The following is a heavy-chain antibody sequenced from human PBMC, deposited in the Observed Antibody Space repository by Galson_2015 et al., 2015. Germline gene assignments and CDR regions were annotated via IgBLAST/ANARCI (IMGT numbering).Heavy chain of an antibody. D-gene: IGHD3-10*01. CDR2: ISSSSTTM. J-gene: IGHJ4*02. V-gene: IGHV3-48*02. CDR3: IRGGTGGIFAVGDY. Sequence: SLRLSCAASGFTFSNYTMNWVRQAPGKGLEWVSYISSSSTTMYYADSVKGRFTISRDNAKNSLFLHMSSLRDEDTAVYYCIRGGTGGIFAVGDYWGQGTLVTVSS. CDR1: GFTFSNYT.